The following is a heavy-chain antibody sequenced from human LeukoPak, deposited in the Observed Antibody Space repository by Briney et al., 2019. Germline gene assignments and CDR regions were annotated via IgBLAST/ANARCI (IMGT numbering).Heavy chain of an antibody. CDR2: IRYDGSNK. CDR3: ARDPGSGYEEHFDY. Sequence: PGGSLRLACAASGFTFRNLGMHWVSQAPGKGLEWVTFIRYDGSNKYYADSVKGRFTISRDNSKNTLYLQTNSLRAEDTAVYYCARDPGSGYEEHFDYWGQGTLVTVSS. J-gene: IGHJ4*02. V-gene: IGHV3-30*02. CDR1: GFTFRNLG. D-gene: IGHD5-12*01.